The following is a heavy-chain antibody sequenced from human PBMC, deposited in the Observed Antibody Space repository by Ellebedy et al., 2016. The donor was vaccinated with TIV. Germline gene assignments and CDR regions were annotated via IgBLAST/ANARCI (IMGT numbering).Heavy chain of an antibody. CDR2: IYYSGST. J-gene: IGHJ4*02. CDR3: AREPLKASCYYFDY. Sequence: SETLSLXXTVSGGSISSGGYYWSWIRQHPGKGLEWIGYIYYSGSTYYNPSLKSRVTISVDTSKNQFSLKLSSVTAADTAVYYCAREPLKASCYYFDYWGQGTLVTVSS. D-gene: IGHD2-2*01. CDR1: GGSISSGGYY. V-gene: IGHV4-31*03.